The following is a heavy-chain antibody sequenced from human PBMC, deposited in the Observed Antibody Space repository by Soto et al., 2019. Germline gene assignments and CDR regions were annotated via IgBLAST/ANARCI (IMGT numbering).Heavy chain of an antibody. CDR2: IYYSGST. CDR1: GGSISSGGYY. V-gene: IGHV4-31*03. CDR3: ARDRLVRGVIPNDYYYGMDV. Sequence: SETLSLTCTVSGGSISSGGYYWSWIRQHPGKGLEWIGYIYYSGSTYYNPSLKSRVTISVDTSKNQFSLKLSSVTAADTAVYYCARDRLVRGVIPNDYYYGMDVWGQGTTVTVSS. J-gene: IGHJ6*02. D-gene: IGHD3-10*01.